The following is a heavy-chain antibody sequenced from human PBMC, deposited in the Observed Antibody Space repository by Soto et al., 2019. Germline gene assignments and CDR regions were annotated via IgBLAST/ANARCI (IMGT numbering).Heavy chain of an antibody. CDR3: AREAGLRYYDSSGYSFDY. J-gene: IGHJ4*02. V-gene: IGHV1-69*01. D-gene: IGHD3-22*01. CDR1: GGTFSSYA. CDR2: IIPIFGTA. Sequence: QVQLVQSGAEVKKPGSSVKVSCTASGGTFSSYAISWVRQAPGQGLEWMGGIIPIFGTANYAQKFQGRVTITADESTSTAYMELSSLRSEDTAVYYCAREAGLRYYDSSGYSFDYWGQGTLVTVSS.